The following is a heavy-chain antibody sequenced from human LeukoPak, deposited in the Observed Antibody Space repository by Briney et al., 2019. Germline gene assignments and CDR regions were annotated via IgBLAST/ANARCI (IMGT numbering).Heavy chain of an antibody. CDR1: GFTFSSYE. V-gene: IGHV3-48*03. J-gene: IGHJ3*02. Sequence: GGSLRLSCAASGFTFSSYEMNWVRQAPGKGLEWVSYISSSGSTIYYADSVKGRFTISRDNSKNTLYLQMNSLRAEDTAVYYCARAGLLAGGVIDLDAFDIWGQGTMVTVSS. D-gene: IGHD3-16*02. CDR3: ARAGLLAGGVIDLDAFDI. CDR2: ISSSGSTI.